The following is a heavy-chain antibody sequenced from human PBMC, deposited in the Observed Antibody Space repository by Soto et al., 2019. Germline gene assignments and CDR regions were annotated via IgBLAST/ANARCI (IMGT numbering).Heavy chain of an antibody. Sequence: GGSLRIYCAASGFTLSSYAMHWVRQAPGKGLEWVAVISYDGSNKYYADSVKGRFTISRDNSKNTLYLQMNSLRAEDTAVYYCARVDTVTIIYFDYWGQGTLVTVSS. J-gene: IGHJ4*02. CDR1: GFTLSSYA. D-gene: IGHD4-17*01. CDR3: ARVDTVTIIYFDY. V-gene: IGHV3-30-3*01. CDR2: ISYDGSNK.